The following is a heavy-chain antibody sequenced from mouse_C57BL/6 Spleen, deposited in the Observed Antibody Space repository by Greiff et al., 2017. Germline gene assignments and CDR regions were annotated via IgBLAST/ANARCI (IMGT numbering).Heavy chain of an antibody. Sequence: QVQLQQSGAELAKPGASVKLSCKASGYTFTSYWMHWVKQRPGQGLEWIGYINPSSGYTKYNQKFKDKDTLTADKSSSTAYMQLSSLTYEDSAVYYCARDWGDEGYFDYWGQGTTLTVSS. D-gene: IGHD3-3*01. CDR1: GYTFTSYW. J-gene: IGHJ2*01. V-gene: IGHV1-7*01. CDR2: INPSSGYT. CDR3: ARDWGDEGYFDY.